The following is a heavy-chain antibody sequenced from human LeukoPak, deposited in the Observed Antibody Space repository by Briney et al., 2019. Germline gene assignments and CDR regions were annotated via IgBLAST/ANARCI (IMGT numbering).Heavy chain of an antibody. V-gene: IGHV4-34*01. D-gene: IGHD6-13*01. J-gene: IGHJ4*02. CDR1: GGSFSGYY. Sequence: SETLSLTCAVYGGSFSGYYWSWIRQPPGKGLEWIGEINHSGSTNYNPSLKSRVTISVDTSKNQFSLKLSSVTAADTAVYYCARVGGYSSIWSLSGKYYFDYWGQGTLVTVSS. CDR3: ARVGGYSSIWSLSGKYYFDY. CDR2: INHSGST.